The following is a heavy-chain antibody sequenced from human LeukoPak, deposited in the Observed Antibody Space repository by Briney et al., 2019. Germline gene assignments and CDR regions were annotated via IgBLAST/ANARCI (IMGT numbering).Heavy chain of an antibody. J-gene: IGHJ4*02. CDR1: GFTFDDYA. D-gene: IGHD4-17*01. Sequence: GGSLRLSCAASGFTFDDYAMHWVRQAPGKGLEWVSGISWNSGSIGYADSVKGRFTISRDNAKNSLYLQMNSLRAEDTALYYCAKALRNYGVQGLDYWGQGTLVTVSS. CDR2: ISWNSGSI. V-gene: IGHV3-9*01. CDR3: AKALRNYGVQGLDY.